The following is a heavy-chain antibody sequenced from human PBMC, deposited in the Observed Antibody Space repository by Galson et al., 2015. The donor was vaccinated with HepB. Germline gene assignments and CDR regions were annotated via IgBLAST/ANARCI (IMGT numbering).Heavy chain of an antibody. CDR2: ISYDGSNK. CDR1: GFTFSSYG. D-gene: IGHD6-6*01. V-gene: IGHV3-30*18. Sequence: SLRLSCAASGFTFSSYGMHWVRQAPGKGLEWVAVISYDGSNKYYADSVKGRFTISRDNSKNTLYLQMNSRRAEDTAVYYCAKDPFEYSSSSSTHYFDYWGQGTLATVSS. J-gene: IGHJ4*02. CDR3: AKDPFEYSSSSSTHYFDY.